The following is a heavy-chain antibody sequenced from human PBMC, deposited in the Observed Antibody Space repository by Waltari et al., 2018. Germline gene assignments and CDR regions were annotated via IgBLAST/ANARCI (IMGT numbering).Heavy chain of an antibody. Sequence: EVQLLESGGGLVQPGGSLRPSCAASGFTFSRFAMNWVRQAPGKGLEWVSIINDRGDITNTADSVKGRFTVSRDNSKNTLFLHIKNLTAEDTAVYYCATRNYLDSWGRGALVTVSS. CDR3: ATRNYLDS. CDR2: INDRGDIT. J-gene: IGHJ4*02. CDR1: GFTFSRFA. V-gene: IGHV3-23*01.